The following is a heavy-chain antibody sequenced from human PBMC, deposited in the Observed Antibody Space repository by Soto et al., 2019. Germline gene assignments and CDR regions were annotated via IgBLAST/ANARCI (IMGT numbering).Heavy chain of an antibody. D-gene: IGHD1-26*01. Sequence: SETLSLTCGVYGGSFSGYYWGWIRQSPGKGLEWIGEINDFGNTDYNPSLKSRVTISKDTSKNQFSLRLHSLTAADTAVYYCATVTVGGQGDYYYYGMDVWGQGTTVTVSS. J-gene: IGHJ6*02. CDR1: GGSFSGYY. CDR3: ATVTVGGQGDYYYYGMDV. V-gene: IGHV4-34*01. CDR2: INDFGNT.